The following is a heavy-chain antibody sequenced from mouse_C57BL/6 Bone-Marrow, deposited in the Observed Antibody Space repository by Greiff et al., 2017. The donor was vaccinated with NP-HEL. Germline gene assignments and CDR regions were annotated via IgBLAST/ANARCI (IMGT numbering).Heavy chain of an antibody. CDR3: ARGSWFAY. CDR1: GYTFTSYW. J-gene: IGHJ3*01. Sequence: QVQLQQPGAELVMPGASVKLSCKASGYTFTSYWMHWVKQRPGQGLEWIGEIDPSDSYTNYNQKFKGKSTLTVGKSSSTAYMQLSSLTSEDSAVYYCARGSWFAYWGQGTLVTVSA. V-gene: IGHV1-69*01. CDR2: IDPSDSYT.